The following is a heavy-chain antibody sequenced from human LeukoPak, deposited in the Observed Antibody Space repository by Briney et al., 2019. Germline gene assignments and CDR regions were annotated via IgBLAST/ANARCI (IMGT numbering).Heavy chain of an antibody. CDR3: ATSYYYDSSDYYRIDY. J-gene: IGHJ4*02. D-gene: IGHD3-22*01. CDR1: GYTFSGYY. Sequence: ASVKVSCKASGYTFSGYYIHWVRQAPEHGLEWMGWINPNSGGTNYAQKFQGRVTLTRDTSINTAYMELSRLRSEDTAVYYCATSYYYDSSDYYRIDYWGQGTLVTVSS. CDR2: INPNSGGT. V-gene: IGHV1-2*02.